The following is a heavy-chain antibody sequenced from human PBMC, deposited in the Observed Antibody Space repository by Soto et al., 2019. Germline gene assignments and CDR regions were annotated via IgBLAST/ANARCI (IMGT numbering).Heavy chain of an antibody. V-gene: IGHV4-59*04. CDR3: APLSVSLSGPYGVHV. D-gene: IGHD2-15*01. Sequence: PSETLSLTCTVSGGSIISHLWSWIRQPPGKGLEWIGSMLYSGLTYYNPSLKSRVTLSVDTSKNQFSVRLNSVTASDTAVYYCAPLSVSLSGPYGVHVWGQGTTVTVSS. CDR1: GGSIISHL. CDR2: MLYSGLT. J-gene: IGHJ6*02.